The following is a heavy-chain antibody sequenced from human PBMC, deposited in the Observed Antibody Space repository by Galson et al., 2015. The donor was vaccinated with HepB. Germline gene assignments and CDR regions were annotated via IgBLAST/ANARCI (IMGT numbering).Heavy chain of an antibody. J-gene: IGHJ4*02. CDR2: ISGDGTVT. CDR3: SKDGFTLKWLHDN. CDR1: GFSFGSYA. Sequence: SLRLSCAASGFSFGSYAMSWVRQSPGKGLEWVSVISGDGTVTYYADSVRGRFIISRDNSKNMLYLQMNSLRVEDTAVYYCSKDGFTLKWLHDNWCKGALVTVSS. V-gene: IGHV3-23*03. D-gene: IGHD5-12*01.